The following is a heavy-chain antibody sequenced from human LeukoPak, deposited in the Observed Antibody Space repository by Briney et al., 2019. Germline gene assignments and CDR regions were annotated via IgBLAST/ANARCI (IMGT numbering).Heavy chain of an antibody. Sequence: SETLSLTCTVAGGSISSYYWSWIRQPAGEGLEWIGRIYSSGSTNYNPSLKSRVTMSVDTSKNQFSLKLSSVTAADTAVYYCARGGIAAAGRSYYYYMDVWGKGTTVTISS. CDR1: GGSISSYY. CDR2: IYSSGST. J-gene: IGHJ6*03. CDR3: ARGGIAAAGRSYYYYMDV. D-gene: IGHD6-13*01. V-gene: IGHV4-4*07.